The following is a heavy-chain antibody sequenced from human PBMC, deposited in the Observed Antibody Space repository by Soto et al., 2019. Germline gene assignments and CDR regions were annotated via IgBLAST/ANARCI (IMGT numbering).Heavy chain of an antibody. J-gene: IGHJ4*02. V-gene: IGHV3-73*01. CDR1: GFTFSGSA. CDR3: TRLAIVGATSPFDY. Sequence: LRLSCAASGFTFSGSAMHWVRQASGKGLEWVGRIRSKANSYATAYAASVKGRFTISRDDSKNTAYLQMNSLKTEDTAVYYCTRLAIVGATSPFDYWGQGTLVTVSS. D-gene: IGHD1-26*01. CDR2: IRSKANSYAT.